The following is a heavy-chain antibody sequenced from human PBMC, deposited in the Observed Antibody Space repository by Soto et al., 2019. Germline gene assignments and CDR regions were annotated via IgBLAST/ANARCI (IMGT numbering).Heavy chain of an antibody. J-gene: IGHJ2*01. CDR1: GGTFSSYA. CDR2: IIPIFGTA. Sequence: QVQLVQSGAEVKKPGSSVKVSCKASGGTFSSYAISWVRQAPGQGLEWMGGIIPIFGTANYAQKFQGRVTMTADESTSTAYMELSSLRSEDTAVYYCARSAAVRANHYWYFDLWGRGTLVTVSS. D-gene: IGHD1-26*01. CDR3: ARSAAVRANHYWYFDL. V-gene: IGHV1-69*01.